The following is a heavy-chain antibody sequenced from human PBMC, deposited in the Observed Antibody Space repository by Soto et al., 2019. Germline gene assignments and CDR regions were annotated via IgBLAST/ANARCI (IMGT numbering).Heavy chain of an antibody. D-gene: IGHD2-15*01. V-gene: IGHV4-4*02. CDR2: IYHSGST. Sequence: GSLRLSCAVSGFTVSNNYMSWVRQPPGKGLEWIGEIYHSGSTNYNPSLKSRVTISVDKSKNQFSLKLSSVTAADTAVYYCARVFLGCSGGSCSSHFDYWGQGTLVTVSS. CDR1: GFTVSNNY. CDR3: ARVFLGCSGGSCSSHFDY. J-gene: IGHJ4*02.